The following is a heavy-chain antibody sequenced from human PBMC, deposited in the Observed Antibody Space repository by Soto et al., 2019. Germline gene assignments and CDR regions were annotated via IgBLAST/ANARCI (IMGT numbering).Heavy chain of an antibody. J-gene: IGHJ5*02. V-gene: IGHV4-39*01. D-gene: IGHD2-2*01. CDR2: IYYSGST. CDR1: GGSISSSSYY. Sequence: SETLSLTCTVSGGSISSSSYYWGWIRQPPGKGLEWIGSIYYSGSTYYNPSLKSRVTISVDTSKNQFSLQLNSVTPEDTAVYYCAGVGTFATHQLLRHLRRNNGFDPWGQGTLVTVSS. CDR3: AGVGTFATHQLLRHLRRNNGFDP.